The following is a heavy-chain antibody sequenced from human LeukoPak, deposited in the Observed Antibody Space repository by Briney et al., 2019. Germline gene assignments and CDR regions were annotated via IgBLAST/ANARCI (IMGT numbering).Heavy chain of an antibody. CDR2: INRDGSTT. V-gene: IGHV3-74*01. J-gene: IGHJ3*01. CDR1: GFTFSKSW. CDR3: ARDAFYAFEV. Sequence: PGGSLRLSCAASGFTFSKSWMHWVRQAPGKGLVWVSHINRDGSTTTYADSAKGRFTISRDNAKNTLYLQMNSLRDEDTAMYYRARDAFYAFEVWGRGTMVTVSS.